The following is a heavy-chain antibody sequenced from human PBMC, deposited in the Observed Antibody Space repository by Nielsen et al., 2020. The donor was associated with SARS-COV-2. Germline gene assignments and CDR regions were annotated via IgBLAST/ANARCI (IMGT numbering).Heavy chain of an antibody. CDR2: ISGSGGST. D-gene: IGHD4-11*01. CDR1: GFAFSNFA. V-gene: IGHV3-23*01. Sequence: GESLKISCSASGFAFSNFAMNWVRQAPGKGLGWVSTISGSGGSTFYVGSVKGRFTISRDNPKNTLYLQMNSLRTEDTAAYYCAKYLRSDYRSWPFDIWGQGTMVTVSS. J-gene: IGHJ3*02. CDR3: AKYLRSDYRSWPFDI.